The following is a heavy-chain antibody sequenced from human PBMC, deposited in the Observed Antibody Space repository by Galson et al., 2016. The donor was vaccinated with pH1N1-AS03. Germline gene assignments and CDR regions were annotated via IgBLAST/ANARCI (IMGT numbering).Heavy chain of an antibody. Sequence: SLRLSCAASGFTFSSYAMSCVRQAPGKGLEWVSAIAGGGVTTYYADSVKGRYTISRDNSKNTLYLRINSLRAEDTAIYYCAKLSLGYCAYWGQGTLVTVSS. CDR2: IAGGGVTT. J-gene: IGHJ4*02. V-gene: IGHV3-23*01. CDR3: AKLSLGYCAY. CDR1: GFTFSSYA. D-gene: IGHD2-15*01.